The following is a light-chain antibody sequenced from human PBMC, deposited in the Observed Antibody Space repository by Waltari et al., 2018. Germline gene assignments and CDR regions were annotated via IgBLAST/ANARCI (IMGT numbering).Light chain of an antibody. V-gene: IGLV2-11*01. Sequence: QSALTQPRSVSGSPGPSVTLSCPGTRRDVVGYNYVSWYQQHPGKAPKLMIYDVSKRPSGVPDRFSGSKSGNTASLTISGLQADDEADYYCCSYAGSYTGVFGTGSKVTVL. J-gene: IGLJ1*01. CDR1: RRDVVGYNY. CDR2: DVS. CDR3: CSYAGSYTGV.